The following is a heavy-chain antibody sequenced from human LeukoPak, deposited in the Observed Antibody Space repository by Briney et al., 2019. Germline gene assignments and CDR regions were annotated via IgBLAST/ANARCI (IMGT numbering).Heavy chain of an antibody. CDR3: ARVLSGRGSLYSYYYYMDV. CDR1: GFTFDDYG. CDR2: INWNGGST. V-gene: IGHV3-20*04. J-gene: IGHJ6*03. Sequence: GGSLRLSCAASGFTFDDYGMSWVRQAPGKGLEWVSGINWNGGSTYYAGSVKGRFTISRDNSKNTLYLQMNSLRAEDTAVYYCARVLSGRGSLYSYYYYMDVWGKGTTVTISS. D-gene: IGHD3-10*01.